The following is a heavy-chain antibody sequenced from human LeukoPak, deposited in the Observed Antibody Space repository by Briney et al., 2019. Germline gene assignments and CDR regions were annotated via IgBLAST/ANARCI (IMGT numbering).Heavy chain of an antibody. CDR1: GFTFSSYA. V-gene: IGHV3-15*01. CDR2: IKSKADGETT. D-gene: IGHD2-2*02. J-gene: IGHJ1*01. CDR3: YLTIPTSGFQH. Sequence: GGSLRLSCAASGFTFSSYAMSWVRQAPGKGREWVGRIKSKADGETTDYAAPVKGRFTISRDDSKNTLYLQMNSLKTEDTAVYYCYLTIPTSGFQHWGQGTLVTVFS.